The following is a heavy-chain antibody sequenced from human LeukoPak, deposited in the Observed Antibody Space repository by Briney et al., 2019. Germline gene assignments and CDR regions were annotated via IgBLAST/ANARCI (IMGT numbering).Heavy chain of an antibody. D-gene: IGHD1-26*01. CDR2: IKEDGSEK. J-gene: IGHJ4*02. CDR1: GFTFSSYW. CDR3: GRRGSYLDY. V-gene: IGHV3-7*01. Sequence: PGGSLRVSCAASGFTFSSYWMNWVRQAPGKGLEWVATIKEDGSEKYYVDSVKGRFTISRDNAKNSLYLQLNSMRAKDTAVYYCGRRGSYLDYWGQGTLVTVSS.